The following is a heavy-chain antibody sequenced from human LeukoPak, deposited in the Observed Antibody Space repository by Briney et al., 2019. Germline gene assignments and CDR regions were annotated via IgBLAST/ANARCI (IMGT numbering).Heavy chain of an antibody. CDR3: AKDYYDSSGYSGGIDY. CDR1: GFTFDDYA. CDR2: ISWNSGSI. V-gene: IGHV3-9*01. D-gene: IGHD3-22*01. Sequence: SLRLSCAASGFTFDDYAMHWVRQAPGKGLEWVSGISWNSGSIGYADSVKGRFTVSRDNAKNSLYLQMNSLRAEDTAVYYCAKDYYDSSGYSGGIDYWGQGTLVTVAS. J-gene: IGHJ4*02.